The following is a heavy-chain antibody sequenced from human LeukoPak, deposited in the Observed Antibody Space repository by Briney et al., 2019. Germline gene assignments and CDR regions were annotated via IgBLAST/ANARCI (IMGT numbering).Heavy chain of an antibody. J-gene: IGHJ5*02. D-gene: IGHD4-17*01. CDR1: GGSISSYY. Sequence: SETLSLTCTVSGGSISSYYWSWIRQPPGKGLEWIGFVFYSGSTNYKPSLKSRVTISVDTSKNQYSLKLRSVTAADTAVYYCARGDYGWSWFDPWGQGTLVTVSS. CDR2: VFYSGST. V-gene: IGHV4-59*08. CDR3: ARGDYGWSWFDP.